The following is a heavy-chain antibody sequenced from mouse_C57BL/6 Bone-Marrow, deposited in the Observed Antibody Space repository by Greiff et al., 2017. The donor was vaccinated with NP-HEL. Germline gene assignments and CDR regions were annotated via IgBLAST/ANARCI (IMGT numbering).Heavy chain of an antibody. V-gene: IGHV1-66*01. J-gene: IGHJ4*01. D-gene: IGHD4-1*01. CDR3: ARLGRGGAMDY. CDR1: GYSFTSYY. Sequence: VQLVESGPELVKPGASVKISCKASGYSFTSYYIHWVKQRPGQGLEWIGWIYPGSGNTKYNEKFKGKATLTADTSSSTAYMQLSSLTSEDSAVYYCARLGRGGAMDYWGQGTSVTVSS. CDR2: IYPGSGNT.